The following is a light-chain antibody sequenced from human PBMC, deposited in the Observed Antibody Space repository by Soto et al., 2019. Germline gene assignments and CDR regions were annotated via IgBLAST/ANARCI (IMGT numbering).Light chain of an antibody. CDR1: QSVSSY. J-gene: IGKJ2*01. V-gene: IGKV3-11*01. CDR2: DAS. Sequence: EIVLTQSPATLSLSPGERATLSCRASQSVSSYLAWYQQKPGQAPRLLIFDASNRATGIPARFSGSGSGTDFTLTISSLEPEDFAVYYCQQCSSWSRYTCGQGTKVEIK. CDR3: QQCSSWSRYT.